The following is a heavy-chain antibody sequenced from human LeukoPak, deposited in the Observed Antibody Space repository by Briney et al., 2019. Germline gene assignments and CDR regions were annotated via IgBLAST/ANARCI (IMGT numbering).Heavy chain of an antibody. CDR1: GYTFTGYY. V-gene: IGHV1-2*02. Sequence: ASVKVSCKASGYTFTGYYMHWVRQAPGQGLEWMGWINPNSGGTNYAQKFQGRVTMTRDTSISTAYMELSRLRSDDTAVYYCARPTVTTRSNWFDPWGQGTLVTVSS. D-gene: IGHD4-17*01. J-gene: IGHJ5*02. CDR3: ARPTVTTRSNWFDP. CDR2: INPNSGGT.